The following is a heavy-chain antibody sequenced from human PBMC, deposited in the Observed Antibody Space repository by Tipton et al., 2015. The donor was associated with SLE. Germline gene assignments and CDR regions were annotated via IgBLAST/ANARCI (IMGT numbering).Heavy chain of an antibody. CDR1: EFTFSTHW. Sequence: SLRLSCAASEFTFSTHWMSWVRQAPGKGPEWVSVIYSGETTYYAGSVKGRFTISRDSSKNSLYLQMNSLRAEDTAVYYCARSLRIGVAHFYFDYWGQGTLVTVSS. J-gene: IGHJ4*02. V-gene: IGHV3-53*01. CDR2: IYSGETT. D-gene: IGHD6-19*01. CDR3: ARSLRIGVAHFYFDY.